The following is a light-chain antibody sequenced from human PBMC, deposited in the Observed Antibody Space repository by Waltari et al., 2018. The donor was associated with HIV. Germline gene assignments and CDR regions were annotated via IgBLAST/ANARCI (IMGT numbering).Light chain of an antibody. V-gene: IGKV3-20*01. CDR1: QSVTSGF. J-gene: IGKJ2*01. Sequence: DIVLTQSPGTLSLSPGDRASLSCRASQSVTSGFLAWYQQKPGQSPRLLIYAISNRAKGIPDRFSGSGSGTDFTLTISRLEPEDFAMYYCQQYGSPLYTFGQGTKLEIK. CDR3: QQYGSPLYT. CDR2: AIS.